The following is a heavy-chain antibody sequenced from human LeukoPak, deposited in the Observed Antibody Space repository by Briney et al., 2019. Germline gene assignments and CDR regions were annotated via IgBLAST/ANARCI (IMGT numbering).Heavy chain of an antibody. CDR1: GYTFTGYY. CDR2: INPDSGGT. V-gene: IGHV1-2*02. J-gene: IGHJ4*02. Sequence: GASVNVSCKASGYTFTGYYMHWVRQATGQGLEWMGWINPDSGGTIYAQNFQGRVTMTRDTSISTAYMELSSLRSDDTAVYYCARDLGDTYGSVGDFGYWGQGTLVTVSS. CDR3: ARDLGDTYGSVGDFGY. D-gene: IGHD3-10*01.